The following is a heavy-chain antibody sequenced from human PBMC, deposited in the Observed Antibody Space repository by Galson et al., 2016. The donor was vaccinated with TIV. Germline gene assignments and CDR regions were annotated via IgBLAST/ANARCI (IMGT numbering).Heavy chain of an antibody. CDR2: IRHDGSNK. CDR1: GFNFEIFG. Sequence: SLRLSCAASGFNFEIFGMHWVRQAPGKGLEWVTFIRHDGSNKFYANSVTGRFTISRDNAKNTVYLQMSSLRPDDTGTYYCAKAIANYQLLPAGYSDYWGQGTLVTVSS. CDR3: AKAIANYQLLPAGYSDY. J-gene: IGHJ4*02. D-gene: IGHD4/OR15-4a*01. V-gene: IGHV3-30*02.